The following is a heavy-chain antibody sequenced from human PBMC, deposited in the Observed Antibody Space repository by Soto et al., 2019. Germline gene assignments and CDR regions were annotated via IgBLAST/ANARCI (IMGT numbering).Heavy chain of an antibody. V-gene: IGHV4-39*01. Sequence: QLQLQESGPGLVKPSETLSLTCTVSGGSISSSSYYWGWIRQPPGKGLEWIGSIYYSGSTYYNPSLKSRVTISVDTSKNQFSLKLSSVTAADTAVYYCAGSLGWWLYTTRSLSFDLWGRGTLVTVSS. J-gene: IGHJ2*01. D-gene: IGHD2-8*02. CDR3: AGSLGWWLYTTRSLSFDL. CDR1: GGSISSSSYY. CDR2: IYYSGST.